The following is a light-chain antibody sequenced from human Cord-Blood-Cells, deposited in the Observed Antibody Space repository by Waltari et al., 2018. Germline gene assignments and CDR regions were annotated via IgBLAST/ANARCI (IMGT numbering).Light chain of an antibody. CDR1: QSISSY. CDR2: AAS. V-gene: IGKV1-39*01. J-gene: IGKJ3*01. CDR3: QQSYSAPFT. Sequence: DIQMTQSPSSLSASVGDRVTITCRASQSISSYLNWYQQKPGKAPKLLIYAASSLQSGVPSRCGGSGSGTDFTLTSSSLQPEDFATYYCQQSYSAPFTFGPGTKVDIK.